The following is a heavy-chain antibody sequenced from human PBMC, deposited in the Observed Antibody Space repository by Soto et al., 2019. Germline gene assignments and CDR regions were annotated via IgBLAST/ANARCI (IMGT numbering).Heavy chain of an antibody. Sequence: QEQLVQSGGGVVQPGRSLRLSCAASGFIFSSYGMHWVRQAPGKGLEWVAVISYDGSNEYYADSVQGRFTISRDNSKQTLYLQMNSLRTADTAVYFCATLLWEGIIVVAPYGGPGDYWGQGTQVTVSS. J-gene: IGHJ4*02. CDR3: ATLLWEGIIVVAPYGGPGDY. V-gene: IGHV3-30*03. D-gene: IGHD2-2*01. CDR1: GFIFSSYG. CDR2: ISYDGSNE.